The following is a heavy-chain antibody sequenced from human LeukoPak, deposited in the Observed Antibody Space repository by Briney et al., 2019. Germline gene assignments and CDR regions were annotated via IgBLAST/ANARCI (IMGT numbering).Heavy chain of an antibody. J-gene: IGHJ4*02. CDR2: ISGSGGST. CDR3: ARASQWLAFDD. Sequence: PGGSLRLSCAASGFTFSSYAMSWVRQAPGKGLEWVSAISGSGGSTYYADSVKGRFTISSDNSKNTLYLQMNSLRVEDTAVYFCARASQWLAFDDWGQGTLVTVSS. D-gene: IGHD6-19*01. CDR1: GFTFSSYA. V-gene: IGHV3-23*01.